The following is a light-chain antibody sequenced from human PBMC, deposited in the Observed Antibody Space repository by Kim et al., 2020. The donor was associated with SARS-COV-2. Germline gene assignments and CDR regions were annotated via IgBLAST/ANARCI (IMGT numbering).Light chain of an antibody. CDR2: GAS. CDR3: QQYNNWPYT. Sequence: EIVMTQSPATLSVSPGERATLSCRASQSVSNNLAWYQQKPGQAPRLLIYGASTRATGVPARFSGSGSGTEFTVTISSLQSEDFAVYYCQQYNNWPYTLGQGTKLEI. J-gene: IGKJ2*01. V-gene: IGKV3-15*01. CDR1: QSVSNN.